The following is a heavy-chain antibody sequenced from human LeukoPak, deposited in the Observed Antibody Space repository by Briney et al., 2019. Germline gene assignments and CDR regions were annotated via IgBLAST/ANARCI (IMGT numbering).Heavy chain of an antibody. CDR3: ARGLKMSSGSYTNRYNRFDP. CDR2: INHSGST. J-gene: IGHJ5*02. D-gene: IGHD1-26*01. V-gene: IGHV4-34*01. Sequence: PSETLSLTCAVYGGSFSGYYWSWIRQPPGKGLEWIGEINHSGSTNYNPSLKSRVTISVDTSKNQFSLKLSSVTAADTAVYYCARGLKMSSGSYTNRYNRFDPWGQGTLVTVSS. CDR1: GGSFSGYY.